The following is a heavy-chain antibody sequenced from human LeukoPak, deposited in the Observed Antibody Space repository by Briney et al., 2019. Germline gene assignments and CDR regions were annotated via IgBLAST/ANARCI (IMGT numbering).Heavy chain of an antibody. Sequence: SETLSLTCTVSGGSISGYYWSWIRQPPGKGLEWIGYIYYTGSTNYNPSLKSRVTIPVDTSKNQFSLKLSSVTAADTAVYYCARRYDSTLYYYYYMDVWGKGTTVTVSS. CDR2: IYYTGST. CDR1: GGSISGYY. CDR3: ARRYDSTLYYYYYMDV. V-gene: IGHV4-59*08. J-gene: IGHJ6*03. D-gene: IGHD3-22*01.